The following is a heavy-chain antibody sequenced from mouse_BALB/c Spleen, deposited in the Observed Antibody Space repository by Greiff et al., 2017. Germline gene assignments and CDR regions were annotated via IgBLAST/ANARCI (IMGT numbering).Heavy chain of an antibody. D-gene: IGHD1-1*01. CDR3: ARGYGSSYRDFDY. CDR1: GFSLTSYG. CDR2: IWAGGST. V-gene: IGHV2-9*02. Sequence: VQLQESGPGLVAPSQSLSITCTVSGFSLTSYGVHWVRQPPGKGLEWLGVIWAGGSTNYNSALMSRLSISKDNSKSQVFLKMNSLQTDDTAMYYCARGYGSSYRDFDYWGQGTTLTVSS. J-gene: IGHJ2*01.